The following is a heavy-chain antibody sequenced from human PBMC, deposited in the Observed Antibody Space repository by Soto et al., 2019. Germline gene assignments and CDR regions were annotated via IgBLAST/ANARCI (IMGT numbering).Heavy chain of an antibody. Sequence: SVKVSCKASGGTFSSYTISWVRQAPGQGLEWMGRIIPILGIANYAQKFQGRVTITADKSTSTAYMELSSLRSEDTAVYYCARGVTITKQSCSGGSCYRYYFDCWGQ. CDR1: GGTFSSYT. J-gene: IGHJ4*01. D-gene: IGHD2-15*01. CDR3: ARGVTITKQSCSGGSCYRYYFDC. CDR2: IIPILGIA. V-gene: IGHV1-69*02.